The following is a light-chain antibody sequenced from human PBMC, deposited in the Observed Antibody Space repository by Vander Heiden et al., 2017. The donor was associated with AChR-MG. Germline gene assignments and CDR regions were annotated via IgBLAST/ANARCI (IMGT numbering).Light chain of an antibody. V-gene: IGKV3-11*01. CDR1: QSVSSY. J-gene: IGKJ1*01. Sequence: EIVLTQSPATLSLSPGERATLSCRASQSVSSYLAWYQQKPGQAPRLLIYDASNRATVIPARFSGSGSVTDFTLTISSLEPEDFAVYYCQQRSNSWTFGQGTKVEIK. CDR2: DAS. CDR3: QQRSNSWT.